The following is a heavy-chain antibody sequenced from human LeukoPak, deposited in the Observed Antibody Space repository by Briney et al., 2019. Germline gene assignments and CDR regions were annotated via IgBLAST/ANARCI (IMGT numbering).Heavy chain of an antibody. CDR3: ARRPSITMVRGVHRAFDI. J-gene: IGHJ3*02. CDR2: INHSGST. CDR1: GGSFSGYY. Sequence: SETLSLTCAVYGGSFSGYYWSWIRQPPGKGLEWIGEINHSGSTNYNPSLKSRVTISVDTSKNQFSLKLSSVTAADTAVYYCARRPSITMVRGVHRAFDIWGQGTMVTVSS. V-gene: IGHV4-34*01. D-gene: IGHD3-10*01.